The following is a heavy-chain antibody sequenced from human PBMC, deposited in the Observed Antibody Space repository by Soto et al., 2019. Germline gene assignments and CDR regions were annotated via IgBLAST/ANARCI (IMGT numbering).Heavy chain of an antibody. J-gene: IGHJ4*02. CDR1: GYTFTIYG. CDR3: ARDRLRGYDSSGFYS. CDR2: INASDGNR. V-gene: IGHV1-18*01. D-gene: IGHD3-22*01. Sequence: VKVSCKASGYTFTIYGISWVRQAPGQGLEWMGWINASDGNRNFAQKFEDRVTMTTATSTNTVFLELRSLKSDDTAIYYCARDRLRGYDSSGFYSWGQGTMVTVSS.